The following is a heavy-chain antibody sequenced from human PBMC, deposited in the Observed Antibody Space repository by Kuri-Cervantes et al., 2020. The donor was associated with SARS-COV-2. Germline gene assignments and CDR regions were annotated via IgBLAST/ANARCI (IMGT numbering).Heavy chain of an antibody. Sequence: GGSLRLSCAASGFTFSSYGMHWVRQAPGKGLEWVAFIRYDGSNKYYADSVKGRFTISRDNSKNTLYLQMNSLRAEDTAVYYCARDRRYDFWSGNQDYLGQGTLVTVSS. V-gene: IGHV3-30*02. CDR2: IRYDGSNK. D-gene: IGHD3-3*01. CDR3: ARDRRYDFWSGNQDY. J-gene: IGHJ4*02. CDR1: GFTFSSYG.